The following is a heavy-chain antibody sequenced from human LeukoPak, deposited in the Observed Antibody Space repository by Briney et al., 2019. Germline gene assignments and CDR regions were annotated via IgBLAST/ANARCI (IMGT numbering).Heavy chain of an antibody. Sequence: GGSLRLSCAASGFTFSSYAMHWVRQAPGKGLEWVAVISYDGSNKYYADSVKGRFTISRDNSKNTLYLQMNSLRAEDTAVYYCAKDCGSSGWAGSDYFDYWGQGTLVTVSS. CDR3: AKDCGSSGWAGSDYFDY. J-gene: IGHJ4*02. CDR2: ISYDGSNK. CDR1: GFTFSSYA. D-gene: IGHD6-19*01. V-gene: IGHV3-30*04.